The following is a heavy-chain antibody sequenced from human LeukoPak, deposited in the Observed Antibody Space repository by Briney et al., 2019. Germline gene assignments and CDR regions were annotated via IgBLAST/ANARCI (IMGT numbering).Heavy chain of an antibody. J-gene: IGHJ4*02. CDR3: ASDLDTAVFGWGFDY. Sequence: GASVKVSCKASGGTFSSYAISWVRQAPGQGLEWMGRIIPILGIANYAQKFQSRVTITADKSTSTAYMELSSLRSEDTAVYYCASDLDTAVFGWGFDYWGQGTLVTVSS. CDR2: IIPILGIA. D-gene: IGHD5-18*01. V-gene: IGHV1-69*04. CDR1: GGTFSSYA.